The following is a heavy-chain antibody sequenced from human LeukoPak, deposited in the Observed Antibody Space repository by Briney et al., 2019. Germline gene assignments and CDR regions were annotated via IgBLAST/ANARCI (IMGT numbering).Heavy chain of an antibody. J-gene: IGHJ4*02. CDR2: ISGSGSGT. D-gene: IGHD2/OR15-2a*01. CDR3: AKRRGNSAPDFDY. CDR1: GFTFSSYA. V-gene: IGHV3-23*01. Sequence: GGSLTLSCAASGFTFSSYAMIWLRQAPGKDLEGVSSISGSGSGTYYADSVRGRFTISRDNSKNTLYLQMNSLRAEDTAVYYCAKRRGNSAPDFDYWGQGTLVTVSS.